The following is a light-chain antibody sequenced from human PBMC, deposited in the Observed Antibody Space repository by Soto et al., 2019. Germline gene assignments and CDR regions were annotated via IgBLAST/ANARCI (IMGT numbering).Light chain of an antibody. CDR1: QTINTY. CDR2: AAS. Sequence: DIQMTQSPSSLSASVGDRATISCRASQTINTYVNWYLQKPGKAPKLLIYAASSLHSGVPSRFSGSGSGTYFTLTISSLQPEDFATYYCQQSFSTPRTFGQGTKVEIK. V-gene: IGKV1-39*01. J-gene: IGKJ1*01. CDR3: QQSFSTPRT.